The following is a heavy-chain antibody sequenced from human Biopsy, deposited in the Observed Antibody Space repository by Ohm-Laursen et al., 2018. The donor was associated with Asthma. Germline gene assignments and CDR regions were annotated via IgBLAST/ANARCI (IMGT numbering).Heavy chain of an antibody. J-gene: IGHJ4*02. D-gene: IGHD2-21*01. CDR2: IYHRDTT. Sequence: TLSLTCVVSGGSINSGGYSWTWIRQPPGKGLEWIGYIYHRDTTYYNPSLKSRVTISLDGSKNQFSLKLSSVTAADTAVYYCARGRSGDWLYYFDYWGQGALVIVSS. V-gene: IGHV4-30-2*01. CDR1: GGSINSGGYS. CDR3: ARGRSGDWLYYFDY.